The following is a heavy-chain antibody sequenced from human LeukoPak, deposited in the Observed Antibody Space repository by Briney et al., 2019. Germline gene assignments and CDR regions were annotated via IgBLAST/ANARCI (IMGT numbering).Heavy chain of an antibody. V-gene: IGHV1-46*03. CDR1: GYTFTQND. D-gene: IGHD3-3*01. J-gene: IGHJ3*01. CDR2: INPYGDS. Sequence: ASVKVSCKASGYTFTQNDMHWVRQAPGQGVEWMGIINPYGDSTYAQKFQGRVTMTRDTSTSTVYMALSSLTSDDTGVYFCARGEAGYLEAFDVWGQGTMVTVSS. CDR3: ARGEAGYLEAFDV.